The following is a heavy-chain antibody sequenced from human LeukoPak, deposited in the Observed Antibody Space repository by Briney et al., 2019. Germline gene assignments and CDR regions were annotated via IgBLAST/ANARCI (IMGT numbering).Heavy chain of an antibody. V-gene: IGHV3-23*01. D-gene: IGHD6-19*01. CDR2: ISGSGGST. CDR1: GFTFSSYA. Sequence: GGSLRLSCAASGFTFSSYAMSWVRQTPGKGLEWVSAISGSGGSTYYADSVKGRFTISRDNPKNTLYLQMNSLRAEDTAVYYCAKDLFIAVAGPDYWGQGTLVTVSS. CDR3: AKDLFIAVAGPDY. J-gene: IGHJ4*02.